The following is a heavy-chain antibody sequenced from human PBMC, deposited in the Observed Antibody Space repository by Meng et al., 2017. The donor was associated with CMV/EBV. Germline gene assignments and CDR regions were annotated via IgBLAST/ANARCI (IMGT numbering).Heavy chain of an antibody. CDR3: ARSFRFGHSSPTGYYYYGMDV. J-gene: IGHJ6*02. Sequence: GGSLRLSCKGSGYSFTSYWIGWVRQMPGKGLEWMGIIYPGDSDTRYSPSFQGQVTISADKSIGTAYLQWSSLKASDTAMYYCARSFRFGHSSPTGYYYYGMDVWGQGTTVTVSS. CDR2: IYPGDSDT. D-gene: IGHD6-13*01. CDR1: GYSFTSYW. V-gene: IGHV5-51*01.